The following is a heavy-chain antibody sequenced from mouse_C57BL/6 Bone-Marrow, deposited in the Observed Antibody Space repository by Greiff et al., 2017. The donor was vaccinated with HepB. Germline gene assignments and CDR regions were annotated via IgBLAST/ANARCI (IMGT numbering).Heavy chain of an antibody. D-gene: IGHD2-4*01. J-gene: IGHJ2*01. Sequence: QVQLKESGPGLVKPSQSLFLTCSITGFPITSGYYWIWIRQSPGKPLEWMGYITHSGETFYNPSLQSPISITRETSKNQFFLQLNSVTTEDTAMYYCAGDRWPIYYDYFPFDYWGQGTTLTVSS. V-gene: IGHV12-3*01. CDR3: AGDRWPIYYDYFPFDY. CDR1: GFPITSGYY. CDR2: ITHSGET.